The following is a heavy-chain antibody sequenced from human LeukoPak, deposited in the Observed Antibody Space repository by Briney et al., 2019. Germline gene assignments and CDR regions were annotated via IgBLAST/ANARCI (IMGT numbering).Heavy chain of an antibody. D-gene: IGHD2-2*02. CDR1: GFTFSSYG. V-gene: IGHV3-30*18. J-gene: IGHJ4*02. CDR3: AKDQKVVPAAIIWPSFDY. CDR2: ISYDGSNK. Sequence: GGSLRLSCAASGFTFSSYGMHWVRQAPGKGLEWVAVISYDGSNKYYADSVKGRFTISRDNSKNTLYLQMNSLRAEDTAVYYCAKDQKVVPAAIIWPSFDYWGQGTLVTVSS.